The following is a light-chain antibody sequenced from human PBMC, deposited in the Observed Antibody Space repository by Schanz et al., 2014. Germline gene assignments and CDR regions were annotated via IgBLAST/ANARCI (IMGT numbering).Light chain of an antibody. CDR1: SRDVGGYNY. V-gene: IGLV2-11*01. CDR3: CSYADSHEV. CDR2: DVS. Sequence: QSALTQPASVSGSPGQSITISCTGTSRDVGGYNYVSWYQQHPGKAPKLMIYDVSKRPSGVPDRFSGSKSGNTASLTISGLQAEDEADYYCCSYADSHEVFGGGTKLTVL. J-gene: IGLJ2*01.